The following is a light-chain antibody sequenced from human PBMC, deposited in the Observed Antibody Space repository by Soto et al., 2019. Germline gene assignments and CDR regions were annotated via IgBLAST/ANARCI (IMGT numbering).Light chain of an antibody. J-gene: IGLJ3*02. V-gene: IGLV2-14*01. CDR2: EVS. CDR1: SSDVGGYKY. CDR3: SSYTSRSIWV. Sequence: QSALTQPASVSGSPGQSITISCTGTSSDVGGYKYVYWYQQDPGKAPKLMIYEVSNRPSGVSNRFSDSKTGNTASLTISGLQAEDEADYYCSSYTSRSIWVFGGGTQLTVL.